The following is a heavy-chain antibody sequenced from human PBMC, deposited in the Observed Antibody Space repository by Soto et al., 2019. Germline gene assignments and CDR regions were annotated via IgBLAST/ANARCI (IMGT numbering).Heavy chain of an antibody. Sequence: GGSLRLSCAASGFTFSSYWMSWVRQAPGKGLEWVANIKQDGSEKYYVDSVEGRFTISRDNAKNSLYLQMNSLRAVDTAVYYCASTPHRVVQFDYWGQGTLVTVSS. V-gene: IGHV3-7*05. D-gene: IGHD3-3*01. CDR3: ASTPHRVVQFDY. J-gene: IGHJ4*02. CDR2: IKQDGSEK. CDR1: GFTFSSYW.